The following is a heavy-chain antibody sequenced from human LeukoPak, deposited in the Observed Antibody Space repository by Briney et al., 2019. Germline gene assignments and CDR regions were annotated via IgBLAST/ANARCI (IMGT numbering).Heavy chain of an antibody. V-gene: IGHV1-2*02. D-gene: IGHD1-26*01. J-gene: IGHJ6*03. Sequence: WASVTVSCKASGYTFTAYSMHWVRQAPGQGLEYMGWLNPNSGDTNSAQRFQGRVTMTRDTSMSTAYMELSGLRFDDTAVYYCARVKLFGGSYEGYYYYYMDVWGKGTTVTVSS. CDR3: ARVKLFGGSYEGYYYYYMDV. CDR1: GYTFTAYS. CDR2: LNPNSGDT.